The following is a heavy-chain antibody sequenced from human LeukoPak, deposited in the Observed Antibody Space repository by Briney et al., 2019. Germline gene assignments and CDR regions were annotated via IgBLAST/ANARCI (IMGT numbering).Heavy chain of an antibody. CDR1: GGSISSYY. J-gene: IGHJ6*03. CDR2: IYYSGST. D-gene: IGHD6-6*01. V-gene: IGHV4-59*01. CDR3: ARAGIAARPYYYYYYMDV. Sequence: SETLSLTCTVSGGSISSYYWSWIRQPPGKGLEWIGYIYYSGSTNYNPSLKSRVTISVDTSKNQFSLKLSSVTAADTAVYYCARAGIAARPYYYYYYMDVWGKGTTVTVS.